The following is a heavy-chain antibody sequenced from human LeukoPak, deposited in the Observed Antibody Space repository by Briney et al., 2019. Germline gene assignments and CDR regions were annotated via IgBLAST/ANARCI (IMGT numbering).Heavy chain of an antibody. CDR2: ISAYNGNT. CDR3: ARYSSSWYSGAAGATLDY. J-gene: IGHJ4*02. CDR1: GYTFTSYG. V-gene: IGHV1-18*01. Sequence: GASVKVSCKASGYTFTSYGISWVRQAPGQGLEWMGWISAYNGNTNYAQKLQGRVTMTTDTSTSTAYMELRSLRSDDTAVYYCARYSSSWYSGAAGATLDYWGQGTLVTVSS. D-gene: IGHD6-13*01.